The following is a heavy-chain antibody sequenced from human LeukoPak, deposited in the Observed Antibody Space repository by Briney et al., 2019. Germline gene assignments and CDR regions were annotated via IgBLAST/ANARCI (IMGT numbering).Heavy chain of an antibody. J-gene: IGHJ4*02. V-gene: IGHV3-30*03. CDR3: ARDWSYSAHPHRFDY. CDR2: ISFDGSNK. CDR1: GFTFSSHG. D-gene: IGHD3-10*01. Sequence: GGSLRLSCVASGFTFSSHGIHWVRQAPGKGLEWVAVISFDGSNKYFADSVKGRFTISRDNSKNTLYLQMYSLRAEDTAVYYCARDWSYSAHPHRFDYWGQGTLVTVSS.